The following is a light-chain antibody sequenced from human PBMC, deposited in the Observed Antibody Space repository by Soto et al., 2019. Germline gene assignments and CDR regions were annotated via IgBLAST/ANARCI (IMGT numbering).Light chain of an antibody. V-gene: IGKV1-5*01. CDR2: DAS. CDR3: QQPRGT. J-gene: IGKJ1*01. Sequence: DIQMTQSPSTLSASVGDRVTITCRASQSISSWLAWYQQKPGKAPKLLIYDASSLESGVPSRFSGSGSGTEFTLTISSLQPDDYATYYYQQPRGTFGQGTKVEVK. CDR1: QSISSW.